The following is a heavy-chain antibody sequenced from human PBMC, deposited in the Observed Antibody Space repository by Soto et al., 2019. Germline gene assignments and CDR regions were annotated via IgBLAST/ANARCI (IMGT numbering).Heavy chain of an antibody. D-gene: IGHD3-10*01. CDR1: GESFNDYY. CDR3: ARDVGGSGSY. J-gene: IGHJ4*02. Sequence: PSETLSLTCAVYGESFNDYYWNWIRQPPGKGLEWIGEINHSGITNYNPSLKSRVTISVDTSRKQFSLKVTSVTAADTAVYYCARDVGGSGSYWGQGTLVTVSS. V-gene: IGHV4-34*01. CDR2: INHSGIT.